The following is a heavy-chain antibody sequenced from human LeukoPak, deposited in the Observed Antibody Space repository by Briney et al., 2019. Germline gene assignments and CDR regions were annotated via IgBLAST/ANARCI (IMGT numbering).Heavy chain of an antibody. CDR3: ARLYSTKDDAFDI. Sequence: GRSLRLSCAASGFTFSSYWMSWVRQAPGKGLEWVANIKQDGSEKYYVDSVKGRFTISRDNAKNSLYLQMNSLRAEDTAVYYCARLYSTKDDAFDIWGQGTMVTVSS. CDR1: GFTFSSYW. V-gene: IGHV3-7*03. CDR2: IKQDGSEK. D-gene: IGHD6-13*01. J-gene: IGHJ3*02.